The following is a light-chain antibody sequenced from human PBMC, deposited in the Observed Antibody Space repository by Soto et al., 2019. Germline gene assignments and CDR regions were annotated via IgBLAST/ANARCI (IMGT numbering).Light chain of an antibody. CDR1: QSLSTRY. J-gene: IGKJ5*01. V-gene: IGKV3-20*01. Sequence: EIVLTQSPGTLSLFPGERATLSCRASQSLSTRYLAWYQQKPGEAPRLLIYGSCSRATGIPDRFSGSGSGTYFPLTISRLEPEDFAVYYCQQYGNSSTFGQGTRLEIK. CDR3: QQYGNSST. CDR2: GSC.